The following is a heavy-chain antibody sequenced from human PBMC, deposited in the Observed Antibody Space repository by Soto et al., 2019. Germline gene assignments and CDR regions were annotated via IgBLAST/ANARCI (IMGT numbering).Heavy chain of an antibody. D-gene: IGHD3-3*01. CDR3: AREVTVFGVIIPTPMDV. J-gene: IGHJ6*02. V-gene: IGHV3-48*03. CDR1: GFTFSGYE. Sequence: PGGSLRLSCAASGFTFSGYEMNWVRQAPGKGLEWISYISGSGSTIYYADSVKGRFTISRDNAKKSLYLQRNSLRAEDTAVYYCAREVTVFGVIIPTPMDVWGQGTTVTVSS. CDR2: ISGSGSTI.